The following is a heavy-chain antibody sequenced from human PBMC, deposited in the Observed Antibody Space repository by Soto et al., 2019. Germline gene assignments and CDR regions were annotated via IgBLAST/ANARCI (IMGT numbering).Heavy chain of an antibody. D-gene: IGHD5-18*01. CDR2: VYFSGST. CDR1: GDSINSGDYY. J-gene: IGHJ5*02. CDR3: ARVPADTYILYWSDP. V-gene: IGHV4-61*08. Sequence: SETLSLTCSVSGDSINSGDYYWTWMRQAPGKGLQWVGHVYFSGSTNYNPSLKSRVTISLDTSKNQFSLKLRSVTAGDTAVYYCARVPADTYILYWSDPWGQGTLVTVPS.